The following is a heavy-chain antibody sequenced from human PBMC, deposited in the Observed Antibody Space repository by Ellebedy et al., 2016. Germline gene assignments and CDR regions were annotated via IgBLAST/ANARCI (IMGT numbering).Heavy chain of an antibody. CDR1: GGSFSGYY. V-gene: IGHV4-34*01. CDR2: INHSGST. CDR3: ARGMMGGDYGYYFDY. Sequence: SETLSLTCAVYGGSFSGYYWTWIRQPPGKGLEWIAEINHSGSTNYNPSLKSRVTISVDTSKNQFSLKLSSVTAADTAVYYCARGMMGGDYGYYFDYWGQGTLVTVSS. J-gene: IGHJ4*02. D-gene: IGHD4-17*01.